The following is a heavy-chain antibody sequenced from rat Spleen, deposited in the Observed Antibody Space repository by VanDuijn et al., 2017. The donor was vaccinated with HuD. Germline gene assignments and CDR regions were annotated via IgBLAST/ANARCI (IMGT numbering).Heavy chain of an antibody. Sequence: EVQLVESDGGLVQPGKSLKLSCAASGFTFSSNWLNWIRQAPGKGLEWVASITPDGSGTYYPDTVKGRFTISRDNAKSTLYLQMDSLRSEDTATYYCTTEANYPGSYFDYWGQGVMVTVSS. V-gene: IGHV5-29*01. J-gene: IGHJ2*01. CDR1: GFTFSSNW. D-gene: IGHD1-4*01. CDR2: ITPDGSGT. CDR3: TTEANYPGSYFDY.